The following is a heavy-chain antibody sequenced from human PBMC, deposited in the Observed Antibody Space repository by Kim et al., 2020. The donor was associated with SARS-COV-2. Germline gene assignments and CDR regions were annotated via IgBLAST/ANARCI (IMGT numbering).Heavy chain of an antibody. J-gene: IGHJ6*02. V-gene: IGHV5-10-1*01. CDR2: IDPSDSYT. Sequence: GESLKISCKGSGYSFTSYWISWVRQMPGKGLEWMGRIDPSDSYTNYSPSFQGHVTISADKSISTAYLQWSSLKASDTAMYYCARLARTESYGDYFRNYYYYYGMDVWGQGATVTVSS. CDR3: ARLARTESYGDYFRNYYYYYGMDV. CDR1: GYSFTSYW. D-gene: IGHD4-17*01.